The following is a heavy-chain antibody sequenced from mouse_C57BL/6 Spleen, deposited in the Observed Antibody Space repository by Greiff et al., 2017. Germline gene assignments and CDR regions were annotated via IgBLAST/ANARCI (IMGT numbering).Heavy chain of an antibody. Sequence: DVMLVESGGGLVKPGGSLKLSCAASGFTFSSYTMSWVRQTPEKRLEWVATISGGGGNTYYPDSVKGRFTISRDNAKNTLYLQMSSLRSEDTALYYCARQDYYDYYAMDYWGQGTSVTVSS. CDR3: ARQDYYDYYAMDY. V-gene: IGHV5-9*01. D-gene: IGHD2-1*01. CDR2: ISGGGGNT. CDR1: GFTFSSYT. J-gene: IGHJ4*01.